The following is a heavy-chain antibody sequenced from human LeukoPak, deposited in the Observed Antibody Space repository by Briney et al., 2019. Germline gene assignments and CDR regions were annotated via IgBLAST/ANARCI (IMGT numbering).Heavy chain of an antibody. CDR2: ISGSGGST. D-gene: IGHD3-9*01. Sequence: GGSLRLSCAASGFTFSSYAMSWVRQAPGKGLEWVSAISGSGGSTYYADSVKGRFTISRDNSKNTLYPQMNSLRAEDTAVYYCAKGSYDILTGSVTHLDYWGQGTLVTVSS. V-gene: IGHV3-23*01. CDR1: GFTFSSYA. CDR3: AKGSYDILTGSVTHLDY. J-gene: IGHJ4*02.